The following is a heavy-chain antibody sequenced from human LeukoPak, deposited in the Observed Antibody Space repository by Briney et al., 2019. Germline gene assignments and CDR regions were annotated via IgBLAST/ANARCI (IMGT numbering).Heavy chain of an antibody. D-gene: IGHD3-9*01. CDR3: AKVRYFDWLPLD. Sequence: SGGSLRLSCAASGFTFGSYAMSWVRQAPGKGLEWVSAISGSGGSTYYADSVKGRFTISRDNSKNTLYLQMNSLRAEDTAVYYCAKVRYFDWLPLDWGQGTLVTVSS. V-gene: IGHV3-23*01. J-gene: IGHJ4*02. CDR2: ISGSGGST. CDR1: GFTFGSYA.